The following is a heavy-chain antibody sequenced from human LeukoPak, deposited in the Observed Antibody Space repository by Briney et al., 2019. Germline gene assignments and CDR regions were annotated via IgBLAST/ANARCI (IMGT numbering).Heavy chain of an antibody. CDR3: ARDPYNDFWIVYYTLSYSYYSGMDV. J-gene: IGHJ6*02. V-gene: IGHV3-33*01. D-gene: IGHD3-3*01. CDR2: MWYDGSNK. Sequence: GGSLRLSCAASGFTFSSYGMHWVRQAPGKGLEWVAVMWYDGSNKYYADSVKGRFTISRDNSKNTLYLQMNSLRAEDTAVYYCARDPYNDFWIVYYTLSYSYYSGMDVWGQGTTATVSS. CDR1: GFTFSSYG.